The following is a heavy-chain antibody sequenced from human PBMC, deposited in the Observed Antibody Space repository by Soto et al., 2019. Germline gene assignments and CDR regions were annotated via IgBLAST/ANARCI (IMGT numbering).Heavy chain of an antibody. CDR3: ARDGSKWLKFGYFDL. CDR1: GFTFSSYC. V-gene: IGHV3-21*01. J-gene: IGHJ2*01. Sequence: EVQLVESRGGLVKPGGSLRLTCAASGFTFSSYCMNWVRQAPGRGLEWVSYISESSSHIYYGDSVRGRFIISRDNAKNSVYLQMNSLRAEDTAVYYCARDGSKWLKFGYFDLWGRGTLVTVSS. D-gene: IGHD5-12*01. CDR2: ISESSSHI.